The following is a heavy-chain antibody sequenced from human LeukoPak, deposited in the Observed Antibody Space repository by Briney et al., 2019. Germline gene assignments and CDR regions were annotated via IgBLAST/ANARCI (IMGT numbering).Heavy chain of an antibody. J-gene: IGHJ4*02. V-gene: IGHV4-59*08. Sequence: SETLSLTCTVSGGSISSYYWSWIRQPPGKGLEWIGYIYYSGSTNYNPSLKSRVTISVDTSKNQFSLKLSSVTAADTAVYYCARNPNRGYSYGWGQGTLVTVSS. D-gene: IGHD5-18*01. CDR1: GGSISSYY. CDR3: ARNPNRGYSYG. CDR2: IYYSGST.